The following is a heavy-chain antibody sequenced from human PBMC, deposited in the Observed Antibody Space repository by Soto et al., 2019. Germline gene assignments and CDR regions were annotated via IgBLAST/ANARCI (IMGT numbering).Heavy chain of an antibody. J-gene: IGHJ6*03. Sequence: EVQLLESGGGLVQPGGSLRLSCAASGFTFSSYAMSWVRQAPGKGLEWVSSISGSGGSTYYADSVKGRFTTSRDNSKNTLYLQMNSLRAEDTAVYYCANGAYCSSTSCYGTYYYYMDVWGKGTTVTVSS. CDR2: ISGSGGST. CDR1: GFTFSSYA. V-gene: IGHV3-23*01. D-gene: IGHD2-2*01. CDR3: ANGAYCSSTSCYGTYYYYMDV.